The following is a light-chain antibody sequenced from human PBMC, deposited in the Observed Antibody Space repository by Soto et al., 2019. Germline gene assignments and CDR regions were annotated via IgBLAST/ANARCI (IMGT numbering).Light chain of an antibody. Sequence: EIVLTQSTGTLSLSPGERATLSCRASQSVSSSYLAWYQQKPGQAPRLLIYGASSRATGIPDRFSGSGSGTDFTLTISRLEPEDFAVYYCQQYGSVRWTFGQGTKVEIK. CDR1: QSVSSSY. CDR2: GAS. V-gene: IGKV3-20*01. J-gene: IGKJ1*01. CDR3: QQYGSVRWT.